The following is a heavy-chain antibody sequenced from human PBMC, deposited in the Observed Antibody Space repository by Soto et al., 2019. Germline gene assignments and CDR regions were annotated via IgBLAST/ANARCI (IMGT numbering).Heavy chain of an antibody. CDR3: ARDFDYFDS. J-gene: IGHJ4*02. D-gene: IGHD3-3*01. CDR1: GASISGYY. V-gene: IGHV4-4*07. Sequence: SSETLSLTCTVSGASISGYYWSWIRKSAGKGLEWIGRIYATGTTDYNPSLKSRVMMSVDTSKKQFSLRLRSVTAADTAVYFCARDFDYFDSWGQGTRVTVSS. CDR2: IYATGTT.